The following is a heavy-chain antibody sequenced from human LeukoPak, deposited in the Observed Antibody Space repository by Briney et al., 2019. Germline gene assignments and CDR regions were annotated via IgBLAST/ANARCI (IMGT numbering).Heavy chain of an antibody. CDR3: ARDRKSSFDP. V-gene: IGHV3-53*01. D-gene: IGHD1-14*01. J-gene: IGHJ5*02. CDR2: IYSGGST. CDR1: GFTVSSNY. Sequence: QTWGSLRLSCAASGFTVSSNYMSWVRQAPGKGLEWVSVIYSGGSTYYADSVKGRFTISRDNSKNTLYLQMNSLRAEDTAVYYCARDRKSSFDPWGQGTLVTVSP.